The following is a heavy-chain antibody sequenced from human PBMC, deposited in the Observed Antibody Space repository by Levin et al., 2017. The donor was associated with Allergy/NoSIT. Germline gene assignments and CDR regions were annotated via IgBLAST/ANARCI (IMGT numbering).Heavy chain of an antibody. V-gene: IGHV2-70*11. Sequence: ASGPTLVKPTQTLTLTCTFSGFSLTTSAMCVSWIRQPPGKALEWLARIDWDDDKYYSTSLKTRLSISKDTSKNQVVLTMTNMDPVDTATYYCARSSPGGFSYGHHFDFWGQGTLVAVSS. D-gene: IGHD5-18*01. CDR1: GFSLTTSAMC. CDR3: ARSSPGGFSYGHHFDF. CDR2: IDWDDDK. J-gene: IGHJ4*02.